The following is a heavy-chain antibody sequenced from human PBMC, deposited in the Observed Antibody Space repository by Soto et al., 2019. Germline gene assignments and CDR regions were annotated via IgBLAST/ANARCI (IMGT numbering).Heavy chain of an antibody. CDR1: GYSFSTYW. Sequence: PGESLKISCKASGYSFSTYWIAWVRQRPGKGLDWMGIIYPGDSDTRYSPSFQGQVTISVDNSIDTAYLEWTTLRASDSAMYYCARHSLATQPGDYWGQGTRVT. D-gene: IGHD5-12*01. V-gene: IGHV5-51*01. CDR3: ARHSLATQPGDY. CDR2: IYPGDSDT. J-gene: IGHJ4*02.